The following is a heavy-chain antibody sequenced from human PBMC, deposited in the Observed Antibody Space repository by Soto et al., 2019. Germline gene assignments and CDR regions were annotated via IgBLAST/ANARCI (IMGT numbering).Heavy chain of an antibody. V-gene: IGHV3-30-3*01. Sequence: QVQLVESGGGVVQPGRSLRLSCAASGFTFSNYAMYWVRQAPGKGLEWVAVISYDGNNKYYADSVKGRFTISRDNSKNTRYLQMNILRAEDTAVYYCARAGCDGGTCYTLVGLRDGMDVWGQGTTVTVSS. CDR1: GFTFSNYA. D-gene: IGHD2-15*01. CDR2: ISYDGNNK. J-gene: IGHJ6*02. CDR3: ARAGCDGGTCYTLVGLRDGMDV.